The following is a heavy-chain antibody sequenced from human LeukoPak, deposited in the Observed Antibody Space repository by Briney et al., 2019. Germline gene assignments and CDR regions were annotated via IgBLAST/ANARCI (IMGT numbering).Heavy chain of an antibody. CDR1: GFTFSGYW. J-gene: IGHJ4*02. CDR2: IRQDGSEI. Sequence: PGGSLRLSCAASGFTFSGYWMTWVRQAPGKGLEWVTNIRQDGSEIYYVDSVRGRFTISRDNAKNSLYLQMNSQRAEDTAVYYCARHLIDCWGQGTLVTVSS. CDR3: ARHLIDC. V-gene: IGHV3-7*01.